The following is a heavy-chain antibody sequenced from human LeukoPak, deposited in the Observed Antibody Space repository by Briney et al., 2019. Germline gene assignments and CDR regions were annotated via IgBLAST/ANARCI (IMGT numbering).Heavy chain of an antibody. V-gene: IGHV3-11*04. Sequence: GGSLRLSCVASGFTFSDYFMSWIRQAPGKGLEWLSFINSAGDNIYYADSVKGRFTISRDNAKKTLYLEMNSLRMEDTAIYYCATSRVFD. CDR3: ATSRVFD. CDR1: GFTFSDYF. J-gene: IGHJ4*01. CDR2: INSAGDNI.